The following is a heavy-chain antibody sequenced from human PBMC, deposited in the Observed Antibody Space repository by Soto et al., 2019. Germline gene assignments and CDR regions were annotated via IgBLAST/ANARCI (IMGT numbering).Heavy chain of an antibody. J-gene: IGHJ4*02. CDR2: ISYDGSNK. Sequence: GGSLRLSCAASGFTFSSYAMHWVRQAPGKGLEWVAVISYDGSNKYYADSVKGRFTISRDNSKNTLYLQMNSLRAEDTAVYYCAREEYSSHGREDYFDYWGQGTLVTVSS. V-gene: IGHV3-30-3*01. D-gene: IGHD6-6*01. CDR1: GFTFSSYA. CDR3: AREEYSSHGREDYFDY.